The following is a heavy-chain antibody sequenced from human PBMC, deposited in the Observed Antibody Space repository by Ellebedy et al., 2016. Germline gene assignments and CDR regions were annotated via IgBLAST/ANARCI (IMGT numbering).Heavy chain of an antibody. Sequence: GGSLRLXCLASGFTFSSYSMSWVRQAPGKGLEWVSSISGSGTFIYSADSVKGRFSISRDNAKNSLYLQLNSLRAEDTAVYYCARDPGGYSSGWSPFDYWGQGTLVTASP. CDR1: GFTFSSYS. V-gene: IGHV3-21*01. D-gene: IGHD6-19*01. J-gene: IGHJ4*02. CDR2: ISGSGTFI. CDR3: ARDPGGYSSGWSPFDY.